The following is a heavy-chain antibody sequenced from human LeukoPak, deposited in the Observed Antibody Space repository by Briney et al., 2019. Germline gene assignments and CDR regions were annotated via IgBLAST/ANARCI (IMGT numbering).Heavy chain of an antibody. V-gene: IGHV3-23*01. CDR3: ARRPSSSYPCFDY. CDR1: GFTFSTYA. D-gene: IGHD6-6*01. J-gene: IGHJ4*02. Sequence: PGGSLRLSCAASGFTFSTYAMSWVRQAPGKGLEWVSAITGSADRTHYADSVKGRFTISRDNAKNSLSLQMNSLRAEDTAVYYCARRPSSSYPCFDYWGQGTLVTVSS. CDR2: ITGSADRT.